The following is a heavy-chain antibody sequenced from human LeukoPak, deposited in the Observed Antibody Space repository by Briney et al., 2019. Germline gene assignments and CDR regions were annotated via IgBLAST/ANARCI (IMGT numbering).Heavy chain of an antibody. Sequence: GGSLRLSCAASGFTFSNYWMTWVRQAPVRVLEWVANIKQDGSTKYYVDSLKGRLTISRDNARNSLYRQMDSLRVEDTAIYYCARIGYSSSSLDFWGQGTLVTVPS. CDR2: IKQDGSTK. V-gene: IGHV3-7*01. J-gene: IGHJ4*02. D-gene: IGHD6-6*01. CDR3: ARIGYSSSSLDF. CDR1: GFTFSNYW.